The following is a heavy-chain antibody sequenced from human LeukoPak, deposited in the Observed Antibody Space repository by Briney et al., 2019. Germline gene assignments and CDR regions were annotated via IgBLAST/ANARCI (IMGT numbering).Heavy chain of an antibody. CDR2: IYSGGNT. Sequence: AGGFLRLSCAASGFTVSSNYLSWVRQAPGKGLEWVSVIYSGGNTYYADSVKGRFTISRDNSKNTLYLQMNSLRAEDTAVYFCARRYSGSFHDYWGQGTLVTVSS. CDR3: ARRYSGSFHDY. J-gene: IGHJ4*02. V-gene: IGHV3-53*01. CDR1: GFTVSSNY. D-gene: IGHD1-26*01.